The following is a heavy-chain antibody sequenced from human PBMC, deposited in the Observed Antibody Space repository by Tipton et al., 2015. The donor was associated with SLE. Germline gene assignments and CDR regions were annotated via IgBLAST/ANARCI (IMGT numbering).Heavy chain of an antibody. CDR2: INHSGST. D-gene: IGHD1-26*01. CDR3: ARGYSGSYLGLAEYFQH. V-gene: IGHV4-34*01. CDR1: GLTFSGYY. Sequence: LRLSCAVSGLTFSGYYWSWIRQPPGKGLEWIGEINHSGSTNYNPSLKSRVTISVDTSKNQFSLKLSSVTAADTAVYYCARGYSGSYLGLAEYFQHWGQGTLVTVSS. J-gene: IGHJ1*01.